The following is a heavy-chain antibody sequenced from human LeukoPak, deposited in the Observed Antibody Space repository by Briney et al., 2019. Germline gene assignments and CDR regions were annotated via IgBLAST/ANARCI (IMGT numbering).Heavy chain of an antibody. CDR2: ISDSGGST. V-gene: IGHV3-23*01. D-gene: IGHD3-10*01. J-gene: IGHJ4*02. CDR1: GFNFRSYA. CDR3: AKRIAYGSGSYYFDY. Sequence: GGSLRLSCAASGFNFRSYAMSWVRLAPGKGLEWVSGISDSGGSTYYADSVKGRFTISRDNSKNTLYLQMNSLRAEDTAVYYCAKRIAYGSGSYYFDYWGQGTLVTVSS.